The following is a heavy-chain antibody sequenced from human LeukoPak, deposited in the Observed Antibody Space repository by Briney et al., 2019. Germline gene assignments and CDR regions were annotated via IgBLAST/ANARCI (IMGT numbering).Heavy chain of an antibody. V-gene: IGHV4-34*01. D-gene: IGHD5-12*01. CDR1: GGSFSGYY. J-gene: IGHJ4*02. CDR3: ARREVATGYFDY. CDR2: INHSGST. Sequence: PSETLSLTCAVYGGSFSGYYWGWIRQPPGKGLEWIGEINHSGSTNYNPSLKSRVTISVDTSKNQFSLKLSSVTAADTAVYYCARREVATGYFDYWGQGTLVTVSS.